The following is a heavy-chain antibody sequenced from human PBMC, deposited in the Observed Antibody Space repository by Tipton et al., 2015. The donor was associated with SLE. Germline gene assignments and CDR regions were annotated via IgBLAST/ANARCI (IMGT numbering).Heavy chain of an antibody. V-gene: IGHV4-59*01. J-gene: IGHJ4*02. CDR1: GGPFSGYY. CDR3: VRLRSKVLIDY. Sequence: TLSFTCAVYGGPFSGYYWSWIRQPPGKGLEWIGYIYYSGSTNYNPSLKSRVTISVDTSKNQFSLKLSSVTAADTAVYYCVRLRSKVLIDYWGQGTLVTVSS. CDR2: IYYSGST. D-gene: IGHD2-8*01.